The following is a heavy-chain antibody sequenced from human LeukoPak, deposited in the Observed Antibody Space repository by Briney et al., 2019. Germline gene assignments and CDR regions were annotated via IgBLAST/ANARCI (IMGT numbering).Heavy chain of an antibody. CDR2: ISCAGEST. CDR3: AKGAPTIAAGPDY. CDR1: RFPFSNFA. Sequence: GGSLRLSCAASRFPFSNFAMIWVRQAPGKGLEWVSSISCAGESTHYAESVKGRFTISRDNSRHTLYLQLNSLRTDDTAVYYCAKGAPTIAAGPDYWGQGTLVTVSP. D-gene: IGHD6-13*01. V-gene: IGHV3-23*01. J-gene: IGHJ4*02.